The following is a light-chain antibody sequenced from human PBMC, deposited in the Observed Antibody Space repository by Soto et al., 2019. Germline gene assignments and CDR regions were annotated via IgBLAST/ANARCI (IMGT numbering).Light chain of an antibody. CDR2: GAS. Sequence: EIVLTQSPATLSVNKGERATLSCRASQSVSSNLAWYQQKPGQAPRLLIYGASTRATGIPARFSGSGSGTEFTLTISSLQSEDFAVYYCQQYNNWPPIPFGQGTLLEIK. V-gene: IGKV3-15*01. J-gene: IGKJ5*01. CDR3: QQYNNWPPIP. CDR1: QSVSSN.